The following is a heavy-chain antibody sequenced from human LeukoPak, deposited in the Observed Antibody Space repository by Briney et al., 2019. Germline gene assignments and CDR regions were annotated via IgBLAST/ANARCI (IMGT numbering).Heavy chain of an antibody. D-gene: IGHD5-18*01. CDR1: GFTFSNYW. CDR2: IKQDGSEQ. Sequence: GGSLRLSCAAYGFTFSNYWMNWVRQAPGKGLEWVANIKQDGSEQYYVDSVKGRFTISRDNAKNSLYLQMNSLRAEDTAVYYCASTGGYSYGLFDYWGQGTLVTVSS. CDR3: ASTGGYSYGLFDY. V-gene: IGHV3-7*01. J-gene: IGHJ4*02.